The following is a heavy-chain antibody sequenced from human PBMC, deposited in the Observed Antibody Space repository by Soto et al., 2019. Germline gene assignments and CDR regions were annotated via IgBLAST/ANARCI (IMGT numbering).Heavy chain of an antibody. J-gene: IGHJ4*02. CDR1: GGSVSDKTYY. CDR3: ARTTAVPNTLRSRYFFDY. CDR2: VYYSGTT. D-gene: IGHD4-17*01. Sequence: SETLSLTCSVSGGSVSDKTYYWSWIRQPPGKRLEWIGYVYYSGTTNYNPSLKSRVTVSVDLSKNRFSLRLSSVTTADTALYYCARTTAVPNTLRSRYFFDYWGQGTLVTVSS. V-gene: IGHV4-61*01.